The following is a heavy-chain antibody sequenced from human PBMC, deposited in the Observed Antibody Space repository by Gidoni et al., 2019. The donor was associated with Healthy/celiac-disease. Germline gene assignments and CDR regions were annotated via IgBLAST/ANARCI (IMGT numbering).Heavy chain of an antibody. CDR2: INPSGST. V-gene: IGHV4-34*01. CDR3: SRSITYYDYVWGSYRPSHFDY. J-gene: IGHJ4*02. D-gene: IGHD3-16*02. Sequence: QVQLQQWGAGLLKTSETLSLNCAVYGGSFSGYYWSWIRQPPGKGLDWIGEINPSGSTNYNPSLKSRVTISLDTAKNQLSLKLSSLTATDTAVYYCSRSITYYDYVWGSYRPSHFDYWFQGTLVTVSS. CDR1: GGSFSGYY.